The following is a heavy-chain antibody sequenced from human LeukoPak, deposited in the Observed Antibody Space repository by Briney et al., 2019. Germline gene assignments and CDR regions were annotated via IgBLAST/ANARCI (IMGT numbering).Heavy chain of an antibody. Sequence: GGSLRLPCAASGFTFSDYYMSWIRQAPGKGLEWVSYISSSGSTIYYADSVKGRFTISRDNAKNSLYLQMNSLRAEDTAVYYCARGCSSTSCYLKAFDIWGQGTMVTVSS. CDR2: ISSSGSTI. J-gene: IGHJ3*02. CDR1: GFTFSDYY. D-gene: IGHD2-2*01. CDR3: ARGCSSTSCYLKAFDI. V-gene: IGHV3-11*01.